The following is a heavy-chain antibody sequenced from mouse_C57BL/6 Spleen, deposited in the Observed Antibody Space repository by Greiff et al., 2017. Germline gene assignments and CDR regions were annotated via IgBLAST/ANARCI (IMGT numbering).Heavy chain of an antibody. V-gene: IGHV1-9*01. D-gene: IGHD1-1*01. CDR3: AVGTTVVATDWYFDV. J-gene: IGHJ1*03. CDR1: GYTFTGYW. CDR2: ILPGSGST. Sequence: VQLVESGAELMKPGASVKLSCKATGYTFTGYWIEWVKQTPGHGLEWIGEILPGSGSTNYNEKFKGKATFTADTSSNTAYMQRSSLTTEDSAIYYCAVGTTVVATDWYFDVWGTGTTVTVSS.